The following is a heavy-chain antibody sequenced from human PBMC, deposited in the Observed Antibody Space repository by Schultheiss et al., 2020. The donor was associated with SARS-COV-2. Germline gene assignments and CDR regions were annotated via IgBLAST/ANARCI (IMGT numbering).Heavy chain of an antibody. V-gene: IGHV1-8*02. Sequence: ASVKVSCKASGYTFTSYGISWVRQAPGQGLEWMGRIIPILGIANYAQKFQGRVTMTRNTSISTAYMELSSLRSEDTAVYYCARGVSQLTYWGQGTLVTVSS. CDR1: GYTFTSYG. D-gene: IGHD1-1*01. J-gene: IGHJ4*02. CDR3: ARGVSQLTY. CDR2: IIPILGIA.